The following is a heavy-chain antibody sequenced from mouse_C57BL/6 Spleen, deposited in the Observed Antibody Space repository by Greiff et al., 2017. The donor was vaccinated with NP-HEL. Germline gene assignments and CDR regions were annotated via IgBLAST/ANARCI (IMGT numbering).Heavy chain of an antibody. CDR3: AREDDYDVRFAY. D-gene: IGHD2-4*01. V-gene: IGHV1-82*01. Sequence: VKLMESGPELVKPGASVKISCKASGYAFSSSWMNWVKQRPGKGLEWIGRIYPGDGDTNYNGKFKGKATLTADKSSSTAYMQLSSLTSEDSAVYFCAREDDYDVRFAYWGQGTLVTVSA. CDR2: IYPGDGDT. J-gene: IGHJ3*01. CDR1: GYAFSSSW.